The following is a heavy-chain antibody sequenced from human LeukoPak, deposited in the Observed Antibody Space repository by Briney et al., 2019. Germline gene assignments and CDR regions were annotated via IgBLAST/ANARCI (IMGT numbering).Heavy chain of an antibody. CDR2: INHSGST. CDR1: GGSFSGYY. J-gene: IGHJ4*02. CDR3: ARLKKAEFPRAAAAPRWDFDY. Sequence: PSETLSLTCAVYGGSFSGYYWSWIRQPPGKGLEWIGEINHSGSTNYNPSLKSRVTISVDTSKNQFSLKLSSVTAADTAVYYCARLKKAEFPRAAAAPRWDFDYWGQGTLVTVSS. V-gene: IGHV4-34*01. D-gene: IGHD6-13*01.